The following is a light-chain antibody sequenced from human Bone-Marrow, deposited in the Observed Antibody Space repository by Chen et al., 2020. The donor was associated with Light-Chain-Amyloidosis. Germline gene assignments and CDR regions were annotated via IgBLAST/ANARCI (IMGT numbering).Light chain of an antibody. J-gene: IGKJ1*01. V-gene: IGKV3-20*01. CDR3: QQYGNSPWT. CDR2: AAS. Sequence: ELVLTQSPGTLSLSAGERATLSCRASQSVSDNFLAWYQQKPGQAPRLLIYAASPRATGIPDVFSGSGSGTDFTLTISRLEPEDFAVYYCQQYGNSPWTFGQGTKVEIK. CDR1: QSVSDNF.